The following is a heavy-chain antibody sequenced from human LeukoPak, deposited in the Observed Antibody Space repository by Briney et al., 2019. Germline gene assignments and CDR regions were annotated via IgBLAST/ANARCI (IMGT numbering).Heavy chain of an antibody. V-gene: IGHV3-23*01. CDR3: ARGVGLNPIAAAGSSLDY. J-gene: IGHJ4*02. CDR1: GFTFSSYA. CDR2: ISGSGGST. D-gene: IGHD6-13*01. Sequence: PGGSLRLSCAASGFTFSSYAMSWVRQAPGKGLEWVSAISGSGGSTYYADSVKGRFTISRDNSKNTLYLQMNSLRAEDTAVYYCARGVGLNPIAAAGSSLDYWGQGTLVTVSS.